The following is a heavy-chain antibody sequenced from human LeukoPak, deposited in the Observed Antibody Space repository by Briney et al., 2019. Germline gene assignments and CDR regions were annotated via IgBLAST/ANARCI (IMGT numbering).Heavy chain of an antibody. CDR3: GTWTTVAYYFDY. CDR2: INWNGGST. J-gene: IGHJ4*02. Sequence: GGSLRLSCAASGFTFDDYGMSWVRQAPGKGLEWVSGINWNGGSTGYADSVKGRFTISRDNAKNSLYLQMNSLRAEDTAVYYCGTWTTVAYYFDYWGQGTLVTVSS. D-gene: IGHD4-17*01. V-gene: IGHV3-20*04. CDR1: GFTFDDYG.